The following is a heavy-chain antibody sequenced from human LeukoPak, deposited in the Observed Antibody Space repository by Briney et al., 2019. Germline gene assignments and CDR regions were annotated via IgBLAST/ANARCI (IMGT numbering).Heavy chain of an antibody. J-gene: IGHJ6*03. CDR1: GDSVSSNSAA. Sequence: SQTLSLTCALSGDSVSSNSAAWNWIRQSPSRGLEWLGRTYYRSKWYNDYAVSVKSRITINPDTSKNQFPLQLNSVTPEDTAVYYCARGARLELRRIYYYYYMDVWGKGTTVTVSS. V-gene: IGHV6-1*01. CDR2: TYYRSKWYN. CDR3: ARGARLELRRIYYYYYMDV. D-gene: IGHD1-7*01.